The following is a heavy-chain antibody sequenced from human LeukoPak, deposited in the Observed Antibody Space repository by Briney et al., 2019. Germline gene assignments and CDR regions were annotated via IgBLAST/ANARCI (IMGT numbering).Heavy chain of an antibody. J-gene: IGHJ4*02. CDR1: GGTFGSYA. V-gene: IGHV1-69*13. CDR3: ARTAGINGYSYGPFDY. CDR2: IIPIFGTA. D-gene: IGHD5-18*01. Sequence: ASVKVSCKASGGTFGSYAISWVRQAPGQGLEWMGGIIPIFGTANYAQKFQGRVTITADESTSTAYMELSSLRSEDTAVYYCARTAGINGYSYGPFDYWGQGTLVTVSS.